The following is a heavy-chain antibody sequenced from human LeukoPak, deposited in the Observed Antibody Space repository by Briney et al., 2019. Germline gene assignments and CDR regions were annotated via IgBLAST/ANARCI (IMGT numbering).Heavy chain of an antibody. D-gene: IGHD3-22*01. Sequence: SVKVSCKASGGTFGSYAISWVRQAPGQGLEWMGGIIPIFGTANYAQKFQGRVTITTDESTSTAYMELSSLRSEDTAVYYCARITMIPKPFGWFDPWGQGTLVTVSS. V-gene: IGHV1-69*05. CDR1: GGTFGSYA. J-gene: IGHJ5*02. CDR2: IIPIFGTA. CDR3: ARITMIPKPFGWFDP.